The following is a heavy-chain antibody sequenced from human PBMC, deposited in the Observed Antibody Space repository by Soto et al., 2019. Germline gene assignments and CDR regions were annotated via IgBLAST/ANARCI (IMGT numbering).Heavy chain of an antibody. CDR2: ISGYNGNT. Sequence: ASVKVSCKASGYTFSGYSITWVRQAPAQGLEWMGRISGYNGNTNYARTLRGRLTLTTDTSTSTAYMELRSLTSDDTAVYYCARDVFCGGAPACPDMDVWGQGTTVTVSS. V-gene: IGHV1-18*04. D-gene: IGHD2-21*01. CDR3: ARDVFCGGAPACPDMDV. J-gene: IGHJ6*02. CDR1: GYTFSGYS.